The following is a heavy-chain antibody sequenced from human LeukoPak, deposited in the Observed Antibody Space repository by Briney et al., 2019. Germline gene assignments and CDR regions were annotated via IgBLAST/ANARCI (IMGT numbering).Heavy chain of an antibody. CDR3: AKVRYVGYYFDT. J-gene: IGHJ4*02. Sequence: GGSLRLSCAASGXTFSNYAMNWVRQARGKGLEWVSSISGSGGTTYYADSVKGLFTISRDNSKNTLYLQMNSLRAEDTAVYYCAKVRYVGYYFDTWGQGTLVTVSS. V-gene: IGHV3-23*01. CDR1: GXTFSNYA. CDR2: ISGSGGTT. D-gene: IGHD3-9*01.